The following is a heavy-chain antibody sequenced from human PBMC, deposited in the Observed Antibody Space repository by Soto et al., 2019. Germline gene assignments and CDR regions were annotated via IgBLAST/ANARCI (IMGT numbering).Heavy chain of an antibody. CDR3: ARQQLLPFYYALDV. J-gene: IGHJ6*02. D-gene: IGHD6-13*01. Sequence: PSETLSLTCTVSGGSISGYYWSWIRQSPGKGLEYIGYIYYRGSTNYNPSLKSRVTMSVDTSRNQFSLKVNSVTAADTAVYYCARQQLLPFYYALDVRGQGTTVTVSS. V-gene: IGHV4-59*01. CDR1: GGSISGYY. CDR2: IYYRGST.